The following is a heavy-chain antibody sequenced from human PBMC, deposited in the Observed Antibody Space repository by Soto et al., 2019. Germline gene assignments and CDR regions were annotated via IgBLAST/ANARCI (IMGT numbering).Heavy chain of an antibody. D-gene: IGHD6-6*01. Sequence: ASVKVSCKASGYTFTSYDINWVRQATGQGLEWMGWMNPNSGNTGYAQKFQGRVTMTRNTSISTAYMELSSLRSEDTAVYYCARASRIAAPNWFDPWGQGTLVTVSS. J-gene: IGHJ5*02. CDR3: ARASRIAAPNWFDP. V-gene: IGHV1-8*01. CDR2: MNPNSGNT. CDR1: GYTFTSYD.